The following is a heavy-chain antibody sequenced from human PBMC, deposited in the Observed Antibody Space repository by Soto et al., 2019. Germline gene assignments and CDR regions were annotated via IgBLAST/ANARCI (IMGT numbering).Heavy chain of an antibody. D-gene: IGHD3-10*01. J-gene: IGHJ6*02. CDR3: ARDADLLYAKSGYLPMDV. Sequence: ASVKVSCKASGYTFTAYPMHWVRQAPGQGLEWMGWINPNRGGTKYSQKFQGRVTMTRDTSISTAYMELSGLRSDDTAVYFCARDADLLYAKSGYLPMDVWGQGTTVTVSS. V-gene: IGHV1-2*02. CDR2: INPNRGGT. CDR1: GYTFTAYP.